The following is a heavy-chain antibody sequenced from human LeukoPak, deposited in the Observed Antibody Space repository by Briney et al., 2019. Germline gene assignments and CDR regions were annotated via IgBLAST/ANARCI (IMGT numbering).Heavy chain of an antibody. V-gene: IGHV3-33*01. CDR1: RFTFSSYG. CDR2: IWYDGSNK. CDR3: ARDNSFDWFDP. Sequence: SGGSLRLSCAASRFTFSSYGMHWVRQAPGKGLEWVAVIWYDGSNKYYADSVKGRFTISRDNSKNTLYLQMNSLRAEDTAVYYCARDNSFDWFDPWGQGTLVTVSS. D-gene: IGHD2/OR15-2a*01. J-gene: IGHJ5*02.